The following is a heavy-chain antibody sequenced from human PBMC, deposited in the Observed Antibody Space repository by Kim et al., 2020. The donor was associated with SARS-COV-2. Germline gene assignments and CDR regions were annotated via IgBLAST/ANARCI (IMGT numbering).Heavy chain of an antibody. CDR3: ARGRGQQLVSAFDI. CDR2: ISSSRSYI. Sequence: GGSLRLSCAASGFTFSSYSMNWVRQAPGKGLEWVAAISSSRSYIYYADSVKGRFTISRDNAKNSLDLQMNSLRAEDTAVYYCARGRGQQLVSAFDIWGQGTMVPVSS. J-gene: IGHJ3*02. D-gene: IGHD6-13*01. V-gene: IGHV3-21*01. CDR1: GFTFSSYS.